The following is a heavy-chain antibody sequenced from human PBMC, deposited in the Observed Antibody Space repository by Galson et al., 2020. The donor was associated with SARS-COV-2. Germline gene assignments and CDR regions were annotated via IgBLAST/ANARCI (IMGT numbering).Heavy chain of an antibody. CDR2: IYTGVNT. D-gene: IGHD5-18*01. J-gene: IGHJ6*03. CDR1: GGSISSGSYY. Sequence: SETLSLTCTVSGGSISSGSYYWSWIRQPAGKGLEWIGRIYTGVNTNYNPSLKSRVTISVDTSKNQFSLKLSSVTAADTAVYYCARARGYSYGFYIDVWGKGTTVTVSS. CDR3: ARARGYSYGFYIDV. V-gene: IGHV4-61*02.